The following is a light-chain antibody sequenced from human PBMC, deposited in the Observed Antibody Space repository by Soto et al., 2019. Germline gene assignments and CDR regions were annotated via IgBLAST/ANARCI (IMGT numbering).Light chain of an antibody. CDR1: QSITSY. V-gene: IGKV1-39*01. J-gene: IGKJ1*01. CDR2: ASS. Sequence: DLQMTQSPSSLSASGGDTVTITCRASQSITSYLNWYQQRPGKAPELLIYASSSLQSGVPSRFSGSGSGTDFTLTISSLQREDVGNYCCQQSYTTPLTFGQGSKVQIK. CDR3: QQSYTTPLT.